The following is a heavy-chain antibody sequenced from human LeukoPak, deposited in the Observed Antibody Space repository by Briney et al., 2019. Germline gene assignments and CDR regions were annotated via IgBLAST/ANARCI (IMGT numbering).Heavy chain of an antibody. J-gene: IGHJ4*02. V-gene: IGHV4-34*01. CDR3: AIEYCSGGSCRIGIDY. CDR2: INHSGST. D-gene: IGHD2-15*01. CDR1: GGSFSGYY. Sequence: PSETLSLTCAVYGGSFSGYYWSWIRQPPGKGLEWIGEINHSGSTNYNPSLKSRVTISVDTSKNQFSLKLSSVTAADTAVYYCAIEYCSGGSCRIGIDYWGQGTLVTVSS.